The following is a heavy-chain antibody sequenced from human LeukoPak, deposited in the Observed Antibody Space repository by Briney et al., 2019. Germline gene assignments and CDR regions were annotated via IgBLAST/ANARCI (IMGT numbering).Heavy chain of an antibody. CDR1: GFTFDDYA. D-gene: IGHD5-24*01. Sequence: PGRSLRLSCAASGFTFDDYAMNWVRQAPGKGLEWVSTISGGGGTTYYADSVKGRFTISRDSSKNTLYLQMNSLRAEDTAAYYCAKGRRDGHNFDFDYWGQGTLVTVSS. CDR3: AKGRRDGHNFDFDY. J-gene: IGHJ4*02. V-gene: IGHV3-23*01. CDR2: ISGGGGTT.